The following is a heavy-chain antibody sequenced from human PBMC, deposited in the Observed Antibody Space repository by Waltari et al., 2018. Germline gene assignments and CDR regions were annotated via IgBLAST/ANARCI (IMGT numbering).Heavy chain of an antibody. CDR2: IGSSSTYT. J-gene: IGHJ6*03. Sequence: ELQLVQSGGGLVKPGGSLRLSCAASGFSFNVYTMDWVRQTPGKGLEWVSSIGSSSTYTYYEDYVKGRFTISRDNAAHSLYLEMNALRPEDTGVYYCASHPEDFYYYMDVWGKGTTVTVSS. CDR3: ASHPEDFYYYMDV. V-gene: IGHV3-21*06. CDR1: GFSFNVYT.